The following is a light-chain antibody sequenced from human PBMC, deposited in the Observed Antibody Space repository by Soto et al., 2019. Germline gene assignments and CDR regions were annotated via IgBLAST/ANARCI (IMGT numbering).Light chain of an antibody. CDR3: TSYVGSDTWV. V-gene: IGLV2-8*01. J-gene: IGLJ3*02. CDR1: SSDVGAYKY. CDR2: EVS. Sequence: QSVLTHPPFASGSPGQSATISSTATSSDVGAYKYVSWYQQYPGKAPKLLIDEVSKRPSGVPARFSGSKSGNTASLTVSGLQSEDEADYYCTSYVGSDTWVFGGGTKVTVL.